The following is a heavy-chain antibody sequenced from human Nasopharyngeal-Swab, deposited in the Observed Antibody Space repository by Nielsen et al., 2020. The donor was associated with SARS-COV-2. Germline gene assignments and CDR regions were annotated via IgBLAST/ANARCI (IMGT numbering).Heavy chain of an antibody. V-gene: IGHV3-23*01. Sequence: GESLKISCAASGFSCSIYAMSWVRQPPGKELEWVSTISGSATNTYYADSVKGRFTISRDNSKNTLYLQMNSLRAEDTAVYYCAKGRGEYYENAFDMWGQGTMVTVSS. D-gene: IGHD3-3*01. J-gene: IGHJ3*02. CDR3: AKGRGEYYENAFDM. CDR2: ISGSATNT. CDR1: GFSCSIYA.